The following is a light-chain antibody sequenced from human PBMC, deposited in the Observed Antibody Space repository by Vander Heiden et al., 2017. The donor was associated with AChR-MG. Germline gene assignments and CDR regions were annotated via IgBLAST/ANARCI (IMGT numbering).Light chain of an antibody. CDR1: SSDVGGYNY. CDR2: DVS. CDR3: SSYTSSSTKV. Sequence: SPLSPPPSVSGSPAQSITISCTGTSSDVGGYNYVSWYQQHPGKAPKLMIYDVSYRPSGVSNRFSGSKSGNTASLTISGLQAEDEADYYCSSYTSSSTKVFGTGTKVTVL. J-gene: IGLJ1*01. V-gene: IGLV2-14*01.